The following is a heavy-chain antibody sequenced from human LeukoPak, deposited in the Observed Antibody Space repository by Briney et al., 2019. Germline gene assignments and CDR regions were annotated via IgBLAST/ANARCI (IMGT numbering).Heavy chain of an antibody. V-gene: IGHV1-2*02. CDR2: INPNSGGT. Sequence: ASVKVSCKASGYTFTGYYIHWVRQAPGQGLEWMGWINPNSGGTNSAQKFQGRVSMTRDASISTAYMELSRLRSDDTAVYYCARVFPRYYYDSSGYYFWGQGTLVTVSS. CDR3: ARVFPRYYYDSSGYYF. D-gene: IGHD3-22*01. CDR1: GYTFTGYY. J-gene: IGHJ4*02.